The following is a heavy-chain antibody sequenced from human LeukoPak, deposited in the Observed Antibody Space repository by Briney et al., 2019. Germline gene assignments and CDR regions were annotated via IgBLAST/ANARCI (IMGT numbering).Heavy chain of an antibody. Sequence: GRSLRLSCAASGFTFDDYAMHWVRQAPGKGLEWVSGISWNSGSIGYADSVKGRFTNSRDNAKNSLYLQMNSLRAEDTALYYCAGGGNCFDPWGQGTLVTVSS. CDR1: GFTFDDYA. V-gene: IGHV3-9*01. J-gene: IGHJ5*02. CDR2: ISWNSGSI. D-gene: IGHD2-15*01. CDR3: AGGGNCFDP.